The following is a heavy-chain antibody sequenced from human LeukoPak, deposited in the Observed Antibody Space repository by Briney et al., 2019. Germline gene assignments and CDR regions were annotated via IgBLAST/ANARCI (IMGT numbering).Heavy chain of an antibody. CDR2: IYYSGST. Sequence: SETLSLTCTVSGGSLRSSSYYWGWIRQPPGKGLEWIGSIYYSGSTYYNPSLKSRLTISVDTSMNQLSLKLSSVTAADTAVYYCARRGYYDSSGYPGWFDPWGQGTLVTVSS. CDR1: GGSLRSSSYY. J-gene: IGHJ5*02. V-gene: IGHV4-39*01. CDR3: ARRGYYDSSGYPGWFDP. D-gene: IGHD3-22*01.